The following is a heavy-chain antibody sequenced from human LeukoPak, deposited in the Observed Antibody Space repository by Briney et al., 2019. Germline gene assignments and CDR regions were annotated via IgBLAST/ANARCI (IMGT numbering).Heavy chain of an antibody. CDR1: GYTFSGTGWY. V-gene: IGHV1-2*02. Sequence: ASVKVSCKASGYTFSGTGWYLYWLRQAPGQGLECMGWIYPNNGATAYAQKFQGRVAMTRDTSITTAYMELSRLRPDDTAVYYCARDGPAQMVDCDYWGQGTLVTVSS. J-gene: IGHJ4*02. CDR3: ARDGPAQMVDCDY. D-gene: IGHD3-10*01. CDR2: IYPNNGAT.